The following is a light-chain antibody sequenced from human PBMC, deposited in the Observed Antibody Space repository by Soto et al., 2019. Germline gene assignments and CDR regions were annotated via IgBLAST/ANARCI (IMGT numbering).Light chain of an antibody. V-gene: IGKV4-1*01. Sequence: DIVMTQSPDSLAVSLGERATINCKSSQSVLYSSNNENYLTWYKQKPGQPPKLLIYWASTRESGVPDRFSGSGSGTDFTLTISSLQAEDVAFYYCQQYYSTPFTFGPGTKVDIK. CDR2: WAS. CDR3: QQYYSTPFT. CDR1: QSVLYSSNNENY. J-gene: IGKJ3*01.